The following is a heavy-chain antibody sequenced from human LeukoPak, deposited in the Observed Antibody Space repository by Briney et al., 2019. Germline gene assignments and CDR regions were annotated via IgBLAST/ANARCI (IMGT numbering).Heavy chain of an antibody. CDR1: GFTFSNAW. CDR2: IYSGGST. Sequence: GGSLRLSCAASGFTFSNAWMSWVRQAPGKGLEWVSVIYSGGSTYYADSVKGRFTISRDNSKNTLYLQMNSLRAEDTAVYYCAKGLPSIVVVPAAIGYFDYWGQGTLVTVSS. J-gene: IGHJ4*02. CDR3: AKGLPSIVVVPAAIGYFDY. D-gene: IGHD2-2*01. V-gene: IGHV3-66*01.